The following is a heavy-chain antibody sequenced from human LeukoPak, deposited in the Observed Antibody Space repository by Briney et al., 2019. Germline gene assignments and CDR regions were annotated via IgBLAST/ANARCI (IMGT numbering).Heavy chain of an antibody. V-gene: IGHV1-24*01. CDR3: ATAWVMTSGSHPFDY. Sequence: RASVNASCKVSGYTLTELSMHWVRQAPGKGLEWMGGFDPEDGETIYAQKFQGRVTMTEDTSTDTAYMELSSLRSEDTAVYYCATAWVMTSGSHPFDYWGQGTLVTVSS. D-gene: IGHD1-26*01. CDR1: GYTLTELS. CDR2: FDPEDGET. J-gene: IGHJ4*02.